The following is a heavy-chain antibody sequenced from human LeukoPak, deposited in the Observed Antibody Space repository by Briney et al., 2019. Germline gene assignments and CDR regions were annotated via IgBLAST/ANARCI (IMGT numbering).Heavy chain of an antibody. D-gene: IGHD1-26*01. CDR3: ARYSGNYYAWFDP. V-gene: IGHV3-48*03. CDR2: ISSSATTI. J-gene: IGHJ5*02. CDR1: GFTFSSYE. Sequence: PGGSLRLSCAASGFTFSSYEMNWVRQAPGKGLEWISYISSSATTIYYADSVKGRFTISRDNAKNSLYLQMNSLRAEDTAGYYCARYSGNYYAWFDPWGQGTLVTVSS.